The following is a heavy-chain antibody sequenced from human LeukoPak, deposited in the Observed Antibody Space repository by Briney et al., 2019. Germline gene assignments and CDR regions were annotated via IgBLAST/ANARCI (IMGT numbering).Heavy chain of an antibody. Sequence: SETLSLTCAVSGYSISSSNYWAWIRQPPGKGLEWTGHIYYSGSIYYNPSLKSRVTMSVDTSKNQFSLKLSSVTAVDTAVYYCARKATTGPTKAAFDIWGQGTMVTVSS. CDR1: GYSISSSNY. CDR2: IYYSGSI. D-gene: IGHD4-17*01. CDR3: ARKATTGPTKAAFDI. J-gene: IGHJ3*02. V-gene: IGHV4-28*05.